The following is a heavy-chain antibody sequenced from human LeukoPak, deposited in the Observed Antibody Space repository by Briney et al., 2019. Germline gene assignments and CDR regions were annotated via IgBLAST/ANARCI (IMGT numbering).Heavy chain of an antibody. CDR3: AKNTMIVVVTRNNWYFDL. D-gene: IGHD3-22*01. J-gene: IGHJ2*01. V-gene: IGHV3-64D*06. Sequence: GGSLRLSCSASGFNFSSYAMYWVRQAPGKGLEYVSGISGNGGSTYHADAVKGRFTISRDNSKNTLNLQMSSLRAEDTAVYYCAKNTMIVVVTRNNWYFDLWGRGTLVTVSS. CDR1: GFNFSSYA. CDR2: ISGNGGST.